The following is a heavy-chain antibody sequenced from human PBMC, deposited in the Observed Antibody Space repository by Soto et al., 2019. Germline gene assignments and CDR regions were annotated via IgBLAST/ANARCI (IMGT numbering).Heavy chain of an antibody. CDR3: ARRARGNWAFDY. D-gene: IGHD3-16*01. CDR2: IYPGDSDT. CDR1: GYTFTNYW. Sequence: EVHLVQSGAEMKKPGESLKISCEGSGYTFTNYWIGWVRQMPGKGLEWMGIIYPGDSDTRYSPSFQGQVTFSVDKSTTSAYLQWSSLKASDTAIYFCARRARGNWAFDYWGQGTLVTVSS. V-gene: IGHV5-51*03. J-gene: IGHJ4*02.